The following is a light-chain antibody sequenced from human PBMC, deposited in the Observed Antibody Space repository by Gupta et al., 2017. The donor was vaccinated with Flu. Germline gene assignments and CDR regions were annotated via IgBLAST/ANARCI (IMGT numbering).Light chain of an antibody. CDR2: DAS. Sequence: IVFTQSPSTLSLSPGEIATLSCRSSQSIRSYLAWYKQKPGQSPMLLIYDASNRDTRNTARFSGSGSGKQFTLTISSREQKDFAVYYFQKPSNWPPLTFGHGTKLDI. CDR3: QKPSNWPPLT. J-gene: IGKJ3*01. CDR1: QSIRSY. V-gene: IGKV3-11*01.